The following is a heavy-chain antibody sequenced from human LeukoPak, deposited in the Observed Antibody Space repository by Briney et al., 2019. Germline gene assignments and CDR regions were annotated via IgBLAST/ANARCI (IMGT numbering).Heavy chain of an antibody. V-gene: IGHV4-4*07. CDR1: GGSISSYY. CDR3: ARNRNYYDSSGFDY. D-gene: IGHD3-22*01. J-gene: IGHJ4*02. Sequence: SETLSLTCTVSGGSISSYYWSWIRQSAGKGLEWIGRIYTSGSTNYNPSLKSRVTMSVDTSKNQFSLKLSSVTAADTAVYYCARNRNYYDSSGFDYWGQGTLVTVSS. CDR2: IYTSGST.